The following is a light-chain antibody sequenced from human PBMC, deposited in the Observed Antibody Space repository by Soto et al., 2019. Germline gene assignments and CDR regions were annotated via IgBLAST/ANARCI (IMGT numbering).Light chain of an antibody. CDR1: QSISSD. CDR3: QQYNSWPPNT. V-gene: IGKV3-15*01. Sequence: EIVMTQSPATLSVSPGERATLSCRASQSISSDLAWYQQKPGQAPRLLIYGASTTATGIPARFSGSGSGTEFTLTISGLQSEDFAVYYCQQYNSWPPNTFGQGTKLEIK. CDR2: GAS. J-gene: IGKJ2*01.